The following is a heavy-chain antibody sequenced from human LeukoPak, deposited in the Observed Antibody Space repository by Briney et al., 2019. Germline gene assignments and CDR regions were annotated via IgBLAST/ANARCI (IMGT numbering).Heavy chain of an antibody. D-gene: IGHD3-3*01. CDR1: GYYISDGFY. V-gene: IGHV4-38-2*02. CDR2: IFHSGTT. J-gene: IGHJ4*02. CDR3: ARGTGYYPFDY. Sequence: SETLSLTCTVSGYYISDGFYWDWIRQTPGKGLEWIGSIFHSGTTYYNPSLKSRVTISVDTSKNQFSLKLSSVTAADTAVYYCARGTGYYPFDYWGQGTLVTVSS.